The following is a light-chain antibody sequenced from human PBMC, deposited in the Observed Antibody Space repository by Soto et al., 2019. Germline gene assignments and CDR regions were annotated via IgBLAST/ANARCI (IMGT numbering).Light chain of an antibody. J-gene: IGLJ1*01. Sequence: QSALTQPASVSGSPGQSITISCTGTSSDDGGYNYVSWYQQHPGKAPKLMIYDVSNRPSGVSNRFSGSKSGNTASLTISGLQAEDEADYYCSSYTSSSTLAFVFGTGTKLTVL. V-gene: IGLV2-14*01. CDR1: SSDDGGYNY. CDR3: SSYTSSSTLAFV. CDR2: DVS.